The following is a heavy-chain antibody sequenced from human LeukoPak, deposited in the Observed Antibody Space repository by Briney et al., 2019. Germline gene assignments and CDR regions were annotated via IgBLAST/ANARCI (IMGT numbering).Heavy chain of an antibody. D-gene: IGHD5-18*01. CDR2: IYYSGST. Sequence: SETLSLTCTVSGVSISSYYWSWIRQPPGKGLEWIGYIYYSGSTNYNPSLKSRVTISVDTSKNQFSLKLSSVTAADTAVYYCARERRGYSYGYVDYWGQGTLVTVSS. V-gene: IGHV4-59*12. CDR3: ARERRGYSYGYVDY. J-gene: IGHJ4*02. CDR1: GVSISSYY.